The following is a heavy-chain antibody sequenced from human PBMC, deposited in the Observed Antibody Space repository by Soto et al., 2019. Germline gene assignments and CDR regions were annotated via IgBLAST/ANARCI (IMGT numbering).Heavy chain of an antibody. CDR1: GGSIRSTSYY. J-gene: IGHJ4*02. CDR2: IYYSGST. D-gene: IGHD6-19*01. CDR3: ARHRRTLSIVVPGPLDY. V-gene: IGHV4-39*01. Sequence: KPSETLSLTCTVSGGSIRSTSYYWGWIRQPPGKGLEWIGSIYYSGSTYYNPSLKSRVTISVDTSKNQFSLKLSSVTAADTAVYYCARHRRTLSIVVPGPLDYWGQGTLVTVSS.